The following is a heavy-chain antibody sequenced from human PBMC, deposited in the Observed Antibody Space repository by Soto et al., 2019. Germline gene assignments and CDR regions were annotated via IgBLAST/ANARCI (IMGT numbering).Heavy chain of an antibody. CDR2: ISGSGGRT. CDR1: GFTFSSYA. V-gene: IGHV3-23*01. CDR3: AKSCDWYFCFMGV. D-gene: IGHD3-9*01. Sequence: EVQLLESGGGLIQPGGSLRLSCAASGFTFSSYAMSWVRQAPGKGLEWVSAISGSGGRTYYADSVKGLFTIYRDVSKNTLYLQMNSLRAEDTALYYCAKSCDWYFCFMGVWGKGTTVTVSS. J-gene: IGHJ6*03.